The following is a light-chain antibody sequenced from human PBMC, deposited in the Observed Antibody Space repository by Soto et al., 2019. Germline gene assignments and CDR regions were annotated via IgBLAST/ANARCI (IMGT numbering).Light chain of an antibody. CDR1: SSDVGGYDH. J-gene: IGLJ1*01. CDR3: CSYAGSYTFDV. CDR2: EVN. Sequence: QSALTQPASVSGSPGQSITISCTGTSSDVGGYDHVAWYQQHPGKAPKLMIYEVNNRPSGISNRFSGSKSGNTASLTISGLQAEDEADYYCCSYAGSYTFDVFGTGTKLTVL. V-gene: IGLV2-14*01.